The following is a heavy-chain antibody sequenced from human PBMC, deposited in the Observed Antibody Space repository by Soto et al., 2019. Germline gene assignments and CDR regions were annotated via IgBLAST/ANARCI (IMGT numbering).Heavy chain of an antibody. V-gene: IGHV3-48*03. CDR1: GFTFSSYE. D-gene: IGHD3-16*01. Sequence: EVQLVESGGGLVQPGGSLRLSCAASGFTFSSYEMNWVRQAPGKGLEWVSYISSSGSTIYYADSVKGRFTISRDNAKNSRYLQMNSLRAEDTAVYYCAGGDWGARFDYWGQGTLVTVSS. CDR2: ISSSGSTI. CDR3: AGGDWGARFDY. J-gene: IGHJ4*02.